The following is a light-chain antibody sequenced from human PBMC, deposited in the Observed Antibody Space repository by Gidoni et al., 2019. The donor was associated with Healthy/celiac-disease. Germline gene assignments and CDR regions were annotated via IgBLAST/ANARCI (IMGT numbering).Light chain of an antibody. J-gene: IGLJ3*02. CDR2: EVS. Sequence: QSALTQPASVSGSPGQSITISCTGTSSDVGGYNYVSWYQQPPGKAPKLMIYEVSNRPSGVSNRFSGSKSGNTASLTISGLQAEDDADYYCSSYTSSSTGVFGGGTKLTVL. CDR1: SSDVGGYNY. V-gene: IGLV2-14*01. CDR3: SSYTSSSTGV.